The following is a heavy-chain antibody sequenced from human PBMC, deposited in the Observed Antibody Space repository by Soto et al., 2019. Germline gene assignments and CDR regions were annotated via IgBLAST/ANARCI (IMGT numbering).Heavy chain of an antibody. CDR1: GGSFSGYY. J-gene: IGHJ4*02. D-gene: IGHD3-22*01. Sequence: SETLSLTCAVYGGSFSGYYWSWIRQPPGKGLEWIGEINHSGSTNYNPSLKSRVTISVDTSKNQFSLKLSSVTAADTAVYYCARVRNYYDSSGTVDYWGQGTLVTVS. V-gene: IGHV4-34*01. CDR3: ARVRNYYDSSGTVDY. CDR2: INHSGST.